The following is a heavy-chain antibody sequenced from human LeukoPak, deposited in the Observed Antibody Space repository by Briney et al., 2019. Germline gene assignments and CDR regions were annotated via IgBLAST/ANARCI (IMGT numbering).Heavy chain of an antibody. CDR3: ARDLSLLPSYMDV. CDR2: ISTSGSTK. J-gene: IGHJ6*03. D-gene: IGHD3-16*01. V-gene: IGHV3-48*03. Sequence: PGGSLRLSCAASGFTFSSYEMNWVRQAPGKGLEWVSYISTSGSTKYYADSVKGRLTISRDNAKNSLYLQMNSLRAEDTALYYCARDLSLLPSYMDVWGKGTTVTVSS. CDR1: GFTFSSYE.